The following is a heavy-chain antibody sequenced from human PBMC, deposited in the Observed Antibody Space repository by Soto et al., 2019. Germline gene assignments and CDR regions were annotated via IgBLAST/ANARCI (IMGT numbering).Heavy chain of an antibody. CDR1: GFTFSDYP. D-gene: IGHD5-12*01. J-gene: IGHJ4*02. CDR2: VSSSGDTI. CDR3: ARDLQGLRIGGYYYGAY. V-gene: IGHV3-11*01. Sequence: QVHLVESGGGLVKPGGSLRLSCAASGFTFSDYPMSWIRQAPGKGLEWISYVSSSGDTIYYVDSVKGRFTVSRDNAKNSLHLQINSLRAEDTAVYYCARDLQGLRIGGYYYGAYWGQGTPVTVSS.